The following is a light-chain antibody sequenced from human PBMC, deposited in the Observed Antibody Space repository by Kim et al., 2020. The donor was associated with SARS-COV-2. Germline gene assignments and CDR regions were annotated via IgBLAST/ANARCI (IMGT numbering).Light chain of an antibody. Sequence: SPGERATLSCRASQTVNRNYLAWYQEQPGRAPRLLIFAASSRATGIPDRFSGSGSGTDFTLTISRLEPEDFAVYYCQQHGSSPLTFGGGTKVDIK. J-gene: IGKJ4*01. CDR3: QQHGSSPLT. CDR2: AAS. V-gene: IGKV3-20*01. CDR1: QTVNRNY.